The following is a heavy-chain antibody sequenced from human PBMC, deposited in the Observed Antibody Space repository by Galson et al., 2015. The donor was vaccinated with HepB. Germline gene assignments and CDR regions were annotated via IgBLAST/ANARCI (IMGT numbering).Heavy chain of an antibody. CDR1: GFTFSSYA. CDR2: ISYDGSNK. D-gene: IGHD2-2*02. V-gene: IGHV3-30-3*01. J-gene: IGHJ4*02. CDR3: ARDLPEYQLLYRGPGNVFDY. Sequence: SLRLSCAASGFTFSSYAMHWVRQAPGKGLEWVAVISYDGSNKYYADSVKGRFTISRDNSKNTLYLQMNSLRAEDTAVYYCARDLPEYQLLYRGPGNVFDYWGQGTLVTVSS.